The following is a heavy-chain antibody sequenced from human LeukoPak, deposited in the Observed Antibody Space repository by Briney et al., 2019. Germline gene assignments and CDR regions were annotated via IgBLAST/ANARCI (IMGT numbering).Heavy chain of an antibody. CDR1: GGSFSGFH. D-gene: IGHD1-26*01. Sequence: PSETLSLTCAVYGGSFSGFHWNWIRQPPGKGLEWIGDINHSGSTHYNPSLKSRVTISVDTSKNQFSVKVNSVTAADTAVYYCARGGRYGRPTAKLPDFWGQGTLVTVSS. J-gene: IGHJ4*02. CDR2: INHSGST. V-gene: IGHV4-34*01. CDR3: ARGGRYGRPTAKLPDF.